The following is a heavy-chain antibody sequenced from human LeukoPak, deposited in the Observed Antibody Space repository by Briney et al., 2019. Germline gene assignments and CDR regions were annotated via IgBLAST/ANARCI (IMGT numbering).Heavy chain of an antibody. CDR1: GGSISSYY. Sequence: SETLSLTCTVSGGSISSYYWSWIRQPPGKGLEWIGYIYYSGSTNYNPSLKSRVTISVDTSRNQFSLKLSSVTAADTAVYYCAGGAGSSSWYELDYSGQGTLVTVSS. D-gene: IGHD6-13*01. J-gene: IGHJ4*02. V-gene: IGHV4-59*12. CDR2: IYYSGST. CDR3: AGGAGSSSWYELDY.